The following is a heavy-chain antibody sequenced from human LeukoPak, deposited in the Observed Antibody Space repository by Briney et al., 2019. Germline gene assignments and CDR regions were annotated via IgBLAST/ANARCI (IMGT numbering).Heavy chain of an antibody. Sequence: GASVKVSCKASGYTFTSYGISWVRQAPGQGLEWMGWISAYNGNTNYAQKLQGRVTMTTDTSTSTAYMELRSLRSDDTAVYYCARVHPTGYGSGSYRTSQGAFDIWGQGTMVTVSS. CDR2: ISAYNGNT. J-gene: IGHJ3*02. CDR1: GYTFTSYG. V-gene: IGHV1-18*01. D-gene: IGHD3-10*01. CDR3: ARVHPTGYGSGSYRTSQGAFDI.